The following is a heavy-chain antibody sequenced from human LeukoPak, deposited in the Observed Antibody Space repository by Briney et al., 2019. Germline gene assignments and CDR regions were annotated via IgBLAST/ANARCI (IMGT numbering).Heavy chain of an antibody. J-gene: IGHJ4*02. CDR2: ISGSGGST. Sequence: GGSLRLSCAASGFTFSSYAMSWVRQAPGKGLERVSAISGSGGSTYYADSVKGRFTISRDNSKNTLYLQMNSLRAEDTAVYYCAKSQGVSGWYKGVDYWGQGTLVTVSS. CDR3: AKSQGVSGWYKGVDY. D-gene: IGHD6-19*01. V-gene: IGHV3-23*01. CDR1: GFTFSSYA.